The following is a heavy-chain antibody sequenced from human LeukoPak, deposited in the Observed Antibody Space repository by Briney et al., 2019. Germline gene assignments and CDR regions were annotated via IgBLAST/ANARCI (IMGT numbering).Heavy chain of an antibody. D-gene: IGHD3-9*01. J-gene: IGHJ4*02. CDR2: ISAYNGNT. CDR1: GYTFTSYG. V-gene: IGHV1-18*01. Sequence: EASVKVSCKASGYTFTSYGISWVRQAPGQGLEWMGWISAYNGNTNYAQTLQGRVTMTTDTSTSTAYMELRSLRSDDTAVYYCTRGGALRYFDWLSQELLLFDYWGQGTLVTVSS. CDR3: TRGGALRYFDWLSQELLLFDY.